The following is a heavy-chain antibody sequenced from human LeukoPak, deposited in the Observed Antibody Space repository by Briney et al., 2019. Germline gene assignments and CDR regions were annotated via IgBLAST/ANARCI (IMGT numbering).Heavy chain of an antibody. CDR1: GYTFTAYC. Sequence: GTSVKVSCGASGYTFTAYCVHWVRQAPGQGLEWMGWISAYSGNTNYARKLQGRVTMTTDTSTSTAYMELRSLRSDDTAVYYCARDLAVAVARDWFDPWGQGTLVTVSS. CDR2: ISAYSGNT. J-gene: IGHJ5*02. CDR3: ARDLAVAVARDWFDP. D-gene: IGHD2-15*01. V-gene: IGHV1-18*04.